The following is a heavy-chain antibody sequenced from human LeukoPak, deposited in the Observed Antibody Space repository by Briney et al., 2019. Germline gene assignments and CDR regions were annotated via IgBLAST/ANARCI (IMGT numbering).Heavy chain of an antibody. CDR3: ARGTSGSYQM. Sequence: GGSLRLSCAASGFTFSSYEMNWVRQAPGKGQEWVSYISSSGSTLYYADSVKGRFTISRDNARNSLYLQMNSLRAEDTSVYYCARGTSGSYQMGGQGTLVTVSS. V-gene: IGHV3-48*03. D-gene: IGHD1-26*01. CDR2: ISSSGSTL. J-gene: IGHJ4*02. CDR1: GFTFSSYE.